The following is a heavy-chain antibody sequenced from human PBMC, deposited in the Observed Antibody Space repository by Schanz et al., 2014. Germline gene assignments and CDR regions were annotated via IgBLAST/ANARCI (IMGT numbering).Heavy chain of an antibody. J-gene: IGHJ4*02. CDR2: MNESHSTI. CDR1: GFTFSSYW. Sequence: EVQLVESGGGLVQPGGSLRLSCAASGFTFSSYWMHWVRQVPGKGLEWVSAMNESHSTIYYADSVKGRFTISRDNSKNTVYIQMNSLRAEDTAVYYCARGGPAYYFDDWGQGTLVTVSS. V-gene: IGHV3-66*01. CDR3: ARGGPAYYFDD.